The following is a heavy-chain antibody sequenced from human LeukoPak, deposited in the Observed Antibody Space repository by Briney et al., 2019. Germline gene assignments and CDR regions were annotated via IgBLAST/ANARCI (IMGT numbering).Heavy chain of an antibody. Sequence: GGSLRLSCAASGFTFSSYALSWVRQAPEKGLEWVSTISGSGGSTYYADSVKGRFTISRDNSKNTLYLQMNSLRAEDTAVYYCAREGPFYDSSGYQYWGQGTLVTVSS. CDR3: AREGPFYDSSGYQY. D-gene: IGHD3-22*01. CDR1: GFTFSSYA. CDR2: ISGSGGST. V-gene: IGHV3-23*01. J-gene: IGHJ4*02.